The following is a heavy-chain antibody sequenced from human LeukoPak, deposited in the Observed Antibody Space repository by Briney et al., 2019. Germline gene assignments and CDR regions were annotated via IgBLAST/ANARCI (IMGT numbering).Heavy chain of an antibody. CDR2: IVPMSGSG. CDR1: GGTFINSV. Sequence: SVKVSCKASGGTFINSVISWVRQAPGQGLEWMGGIVPMSGSGGYAEKFQGRVTISTDESTRTVYMELSSLRSEDTAVYYCAGATGYCSGGSCYPNYWGQGTLVTVSS. V-gene: IGHV1-69*05. J-gene: IGHJ4*02. D-gene: IGHD2-15*01. CDR3: AGATGYCSGGSCYPNY.